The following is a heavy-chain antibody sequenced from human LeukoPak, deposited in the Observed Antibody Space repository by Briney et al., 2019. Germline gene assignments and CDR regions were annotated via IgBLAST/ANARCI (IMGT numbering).Heavy chain of an antibody. CDR1: GYTFTSYY. Sequence: ASVKVSCKASGYTFTSYYMHRVRQAPGQGLEWMGIINPSGGSTSYAQKFQGRVTTTRDTSTSTVYMELSSLRSEDTAVYYCARDIVVVPAAVLYYFDYWGQGTLVTVSS. J-gene: IGHJ4*02. CDR2: INPSGGST. V-gene: IGHV1-46*01. D-gene: IGHD2-2*01. CDR3: ARDIVVVPAAVLYYFDY.